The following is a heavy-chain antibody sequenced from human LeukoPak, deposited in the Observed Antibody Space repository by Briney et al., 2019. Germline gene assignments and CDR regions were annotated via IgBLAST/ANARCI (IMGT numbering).Heavy chain of an antibody. CDR1: GFTFSSYG. CDR3: ARAPGYYYGSGSYYRLLDY. Sequence: GGTLRLSCAASGFTFSSYGMSWVRQAPGKGLEWVSAISGSGGSTYYADSVKGRFTISRDNSKNTLYLQMNSLRAEDTAVYYCARAPGYYYGSGSYYRLLDYWGQGTLVTVSS. J-gene: IGHJ4*02. CDR2: ISGSGGST. V-gene: IGHV3-23*01. D-gene: IGHD3-10*01.